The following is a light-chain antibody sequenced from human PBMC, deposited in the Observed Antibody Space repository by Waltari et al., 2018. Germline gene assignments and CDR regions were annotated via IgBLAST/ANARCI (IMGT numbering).Light chain of an antibody. J-gene: IGLJ3*02. V-gene: IGLV2-14*03. CDR3: SSYTSSRTLEV. CDR2: DVN. Sequence: QSALTQPASVSGSPGPSITISCTGTSSDVGGYQYVSWYRQHPGKAPNLMIYDVNVRPSGVSDRFSGSKSGNTASLTISGLQAEDEADYYCSSYTSSRTLEVFGGGTKLTVL. CDR1: SSDVGGYQY.